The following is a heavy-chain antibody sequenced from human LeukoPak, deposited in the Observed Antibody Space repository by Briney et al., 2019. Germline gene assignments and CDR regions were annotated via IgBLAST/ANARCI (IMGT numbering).Heavy chain of an antibody. CDR3: AAAFDY. CDR2: TYYGGDT. D-gene: IGHD6-25*01. J-gene: IGHJ4*02. Sequence: SETLALTCTVSGGSISSSNYYWGWIRQPPGKGLEWIGNTYYGGDTYYNPSLKSRVSISVDTSKNQFSLELNSVTAADTAVYYCAAAFDYWGQGILVTVSS. CDR1: GGSISSSNYY. V-gene: IGHV4-39*01.